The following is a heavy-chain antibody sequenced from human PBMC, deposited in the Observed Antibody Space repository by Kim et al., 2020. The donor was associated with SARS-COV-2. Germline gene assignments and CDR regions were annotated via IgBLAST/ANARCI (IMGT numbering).Heavy chain of an antibody. D-gene: IGHD2-21*01. J-gene: IGHJ3*02. CDR1: GYTFTGYY. V-gene: IGHV1-2*06. Sequence: ASVKVSCKASGYTFTGYYMHWVRQAPGQGLEWMGRINPNSGGTNYAQKFQGRVTMTRDTSISTAYMELSRLRSDDTAVYYCARAEAWGVVIAILDAFDIWGQGTMVTVSS. CDR2: INPNSGGT. CDR3: ARAEAWGVVIAILDAFDI.